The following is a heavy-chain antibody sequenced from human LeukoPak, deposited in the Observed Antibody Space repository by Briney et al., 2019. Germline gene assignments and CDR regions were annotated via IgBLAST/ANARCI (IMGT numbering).Heavy chain of an antibody. Sequence: SDTVSLTCAVSGYSISSGYYWGWIRPPPGKGLEWIGRIYHSGSTDYNQSLKSRVTISVHTSKNQFSLKLSSVTAADTAVYYCARSVAAAVYFDYWGQGTPVTVSS. CDR1: GYSISSGYY. CDR2: IYHSGST. V-gene: IGHV4-38-2*01. J-gene: IGHJ4*02. D-gene: IGHD6-13*01. CDR3: ARSVAAAVYFDY.